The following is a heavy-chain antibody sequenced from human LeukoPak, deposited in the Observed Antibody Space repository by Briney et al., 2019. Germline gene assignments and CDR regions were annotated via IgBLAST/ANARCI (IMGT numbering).Heavy chain of an antibody. CDR1: GFTFSDHH. Sequence: GGSLRLSCAASGFTFSDHHMSWVRQAPGKGLEWVANIDLLGTKKYYGDSVEGRVTISRDNAKNSLYLQMNSLRAEDTAVYYCARDTYYYGSGSYYFYGMDVWGQGTTVTVSS. CDR3: ARDTYYYGSGSYYFYGMDV. D-gene: IGHD3-10*01. V-gene: IGHV3-7*05. CDR2: IDLLGTKK. J-gene: IGHJ6*02.